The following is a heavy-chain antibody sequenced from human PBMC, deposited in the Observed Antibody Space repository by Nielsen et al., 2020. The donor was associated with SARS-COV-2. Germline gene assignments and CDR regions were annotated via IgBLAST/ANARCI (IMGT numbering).Heavy chain of an antibody. CDR3: ARAYNYYDSSGYPFDY. D-gene: IGHD3-22*01. CDR2: IRSKANSYAT. Sequence: GESLKISCAASGFTFSGSAMHWVRQASGKGLEWVGRIRSKANSYATAYAASVKGRFTISRDNAKNSLYLQMNSLRAEDTAVYYCARAYNYYDSSGYPFDYWGQGTLVTVSS. J-gene: IGHJ4*02. CDR1: GFTFSGSA. V-gene: IGHV3-73*01.